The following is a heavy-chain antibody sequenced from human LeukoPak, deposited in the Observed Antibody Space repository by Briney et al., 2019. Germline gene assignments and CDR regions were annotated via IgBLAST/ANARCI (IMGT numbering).Heavy chain of an antibody. J-gene: IGHJ6*03. CDR1: GFTFSSYS. V-gene: IGHV3-48*04. CDR2: ISSSSSTI. CDR3: ARVPNPTGGAGSHYYYYYYMDV. D-gene: IGHD1-14*01. Sequence: PGGSPRLSCAASGFTFSSYSMNWVRQAPGKGPEGVSYISSSSSTIYYAGSVKGRFTISRDNAKNSLYLQMNSLRAEDTAVYYCARVPNPTGGAGSHYYYYYYMDVWGKGTTVTVSS.